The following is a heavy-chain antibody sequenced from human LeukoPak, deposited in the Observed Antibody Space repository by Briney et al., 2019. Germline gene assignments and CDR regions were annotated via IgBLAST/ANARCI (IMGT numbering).Heavy chain of an antibody. CDR3: ASSATVTEWFDP. CDR2: IYYSGST. D-gene: IGHD4-17*01. J-gene: IGHJ5*02. CDR1: GGSISSYY. Sequence: SETLSLTCTVSGGSISSYYWSWIRQSPGKGLEWIGYIYYSGSTNYNPSLKSRVTISVDTSKNQFSLKLSSVTAADTAVYYCASSATVTEWFDPWGQGTLVTVSS. V-gene: IGHV4-59*01.